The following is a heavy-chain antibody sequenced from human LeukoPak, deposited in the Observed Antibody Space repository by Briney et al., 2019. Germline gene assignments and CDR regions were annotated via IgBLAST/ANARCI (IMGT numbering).Heavy chain of an antibody. CDR1: GYSFTSYW. J-gene: IGHJ5*02. D-gene: IGHD7-27*01. Sequence: GESLKISCKGSGYSFTSYWIGWVRQMPGKGLEWMGIIYPGDSDTRYSPSFQGQVTISADKSISTAYLRWSSLKASDTAMYYCARPNTTPGEVEGWFDPWGQGTLVTVSS. CDR3: ARPNTTPGEVEGWFDP. CDR2: IYPGDSDT. V-gene: IGHV5-51*01.